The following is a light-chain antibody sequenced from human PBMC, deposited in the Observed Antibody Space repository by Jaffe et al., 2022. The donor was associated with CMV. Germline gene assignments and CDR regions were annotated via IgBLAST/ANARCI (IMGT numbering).Light chain of an antibody. CDR3: QQSYSSPLYT. Sequence: DIQMTQSPSSLSASVGDRVTITCRASQNINTYLNWYRQKPGNAPELLIYAGLSLQSGVPSRFSGSGSGTDFTLTISSLQPEDSATYFCQQSYSSPLYTFGQGTKVDI. CDR2: AGL. V-gene: IGKV1-39*01. CDR1: QNINTY. J-gene: IGKJ2*01.